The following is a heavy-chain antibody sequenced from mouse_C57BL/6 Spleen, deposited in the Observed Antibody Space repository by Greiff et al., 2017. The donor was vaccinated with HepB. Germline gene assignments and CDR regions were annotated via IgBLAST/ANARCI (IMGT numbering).Heavy chain of an antibody. CDR3: ARLGLRVFDY. D-gene: IGHD4-1*01. J-gene: IGHJ2*01. CDR1: GFTFSDYG. V-gene: IGHV5-17*01. CDR2: ISSGSSTI. Sequence: EVQVVESGGGLVKPGGSLKLSCAASGFTFSDYGMHWVRQAPEKGLEWVAYISSGSSTIYYADTVKGRFTISRDNAKNTLFLQMTSLRSEDTAMYYCARLGLRVFDYWGQGTTLTVSS.